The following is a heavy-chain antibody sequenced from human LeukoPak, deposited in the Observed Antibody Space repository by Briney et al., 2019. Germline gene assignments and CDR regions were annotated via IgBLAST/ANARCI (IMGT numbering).Heavy chain of an antibody. CDR1: GGSISSYY. J-gene: IGHJ6*02. D-gene: IGHD2-21*02. CDR3: ARVLGDGYYYGMDV. V-gene: IGHV4-59*08. Sequence: SETLSLTCTVSGGSISSYYWSWIRQPPGKGLEWIGYIYYSGSTYCNPSLKSRVTISVDTSKNQFSLKLSSVTAADTAVYYCARVLGDGYYYGMDVWGQGTTVTVSS. CDR2: IYYSGST.